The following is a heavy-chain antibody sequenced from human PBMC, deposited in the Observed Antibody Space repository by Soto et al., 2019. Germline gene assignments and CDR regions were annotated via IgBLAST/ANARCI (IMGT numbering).Heavy chain of an antibody. V-gene: IGHV3-48*03. CDR2: ISSSGSTI. CDR3: ARDKTIFGVVNDAFDI. Sequence: GGSLRLSCAASGFTFISYEMNWVRQAPGKGLEWVSYISSSGSTIYYADSVKGRFTISRDNAKNSLYLQMNSLRAEDTAVYYCARDKTIFGVVNDAFDIWGQGTMVTVSS. D-gene: IGHD3-3*01. J-gene: IGHJ3*02. CDR1: GFTFISYE.